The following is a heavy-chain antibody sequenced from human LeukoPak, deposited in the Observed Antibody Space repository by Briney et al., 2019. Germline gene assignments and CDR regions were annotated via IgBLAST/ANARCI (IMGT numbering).Heavy chain of an antibody. CDR3: ARGSIVGGSGSQDNFDY. V-gene: IGHV4-59*01. D-gene: IGHD3-10*01. CDR2: IYYTGTT. J-gene: IGHJ4*02. CDR1: GASITSYY. Sequence: SETLSLTCTVSGASITSYYWSWIRQPPEKGLEWIGYIYYTGTTYHNPSLKSRVTISIDTSKSQFSLKLSSVTAADTAVYYCARGSIVGGSGSQDNFDYWGQGTLVTVSS.